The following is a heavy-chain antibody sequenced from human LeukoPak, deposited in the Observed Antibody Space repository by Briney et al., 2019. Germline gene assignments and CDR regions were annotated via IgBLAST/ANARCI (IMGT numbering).Heavy chain of an antibody. CDR3: ARTQAFFWSGYSDY. CDR1: GGSFSGYY. J-gene: IGHJ4*02. Sequence: SETLSRTCAVYGGSFSGYYWSWIRQPPGKGLEWIGEINHSGSTNYNPSLKSRVTISVDTSKNQFSLKLSSVTAADTAVYYCARTQAFFWSGYSDYWGQGTLVTVSS. CDR2: INHSGST. D-gene: IGHD3-3*01. V-gene: IGHV4-34*01.